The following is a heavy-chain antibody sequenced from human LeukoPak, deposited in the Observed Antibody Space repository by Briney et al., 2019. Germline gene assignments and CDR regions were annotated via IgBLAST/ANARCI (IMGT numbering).Heavy chain of an antibody. D-gene: IGHD2-15*01. J-gene: IGHJ5*02. CDR3: ARDRAGYLKWFDL. V-gene: IGHV4-4*07. Sequence: SETLCLTCTVSGGTISNYYWSWIRQPAGKGLEWIGRMYMSGATNFNPSLKSRVTMSVDKSKNQFFLKLTSVTAADTAVYYCARDRAGYLKWFDLWGQRASVTVSS. CDR2: MYMSGAT. CDR1: GGTISNYY.